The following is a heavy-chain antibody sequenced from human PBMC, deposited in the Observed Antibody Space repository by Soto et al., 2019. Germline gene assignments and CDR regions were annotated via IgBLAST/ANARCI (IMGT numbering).Heavy chain of an antibody. D-gene: IGHD6-19*01. Sequence: PXESVKMSCKGSRYSFNSYWTGGVRQIPGEGLKGMSIIFPDDSETKYSPSCQLHVAISVDKSINTAYLQWNSLRASDTARYYCARWYSSGWYFHYYALNFWSQGATVTVS. J-gene: IGHJ6*02. CDR2: IFPDDSET. CDR3: ARWYSSGWYFHYYALNF. CDR1: RYSFNSYW. V-gene: IGHV5-51*01.